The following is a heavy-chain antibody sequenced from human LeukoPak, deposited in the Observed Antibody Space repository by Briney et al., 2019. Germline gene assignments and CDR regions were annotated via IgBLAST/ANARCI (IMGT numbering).Heavy chain of an antibody. CDR1: GYTFSNHY. Sequence: ASVKVSCKASGYTFSNHYMHWVRQAPGQGLEWMGWINANSGGTNYAQKFQGRVTMTRDTSISTAYMELSRLRSDDTAVYYCASKWVTYYYNSSYYHYPTDVFDIWGQGTMVTVSS. D-gene: IGHD3-22*01. V-gene: IGHV1-2*02. CDR3: ASKWVTYYYNSSYYHYPTDVFDI. CDR2: INANSGGT. J-gene: IGHJ3*02.